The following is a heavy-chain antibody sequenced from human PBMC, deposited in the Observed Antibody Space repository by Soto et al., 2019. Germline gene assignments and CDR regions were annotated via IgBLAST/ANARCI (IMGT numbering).Heavy chain of an antibody. Sequence: QVHLVESGGGVVQPGRSLRLSCAASGFMFSGFGMHWVRQAPGKGLQWVAGISKDGSKKYYADSVKGRFTISRDNSKKTLYLQMNRLRAEDTAVYYCANPSGYYFGLGSHDEASDMWGQGTGVTVFS. CDR2: ISKDGSKK. V-gene: IGHV3-30*18. J-gene: IGHJ3*02. CDR3: ANPSGYYFGLGSHDEASDM. CDR1: GFMFSGFG. D-gene: IGHD3-10*01.